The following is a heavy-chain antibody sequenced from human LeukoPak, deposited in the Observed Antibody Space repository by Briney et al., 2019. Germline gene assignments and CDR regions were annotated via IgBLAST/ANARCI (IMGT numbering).Heavy chain of an antibody. CDR2: INAGIGDT. D-gene: IGHD6-13*01. CDR3: ARGPIAAVAFFDY. CDR1: GYTFTNYA. Sequence: ASVKVSCKASGYTFTNYAIHWVRQAPGQRPEWMGWINAGIGDTRYLQRFQGRVTISRDTSASAVYMELSSLTYEDTAVFYCARGPIAAVAFFDYWGQGTLVSVSA. V-gene: IGHV1-3*01. J-gene: IGHJ4*02.